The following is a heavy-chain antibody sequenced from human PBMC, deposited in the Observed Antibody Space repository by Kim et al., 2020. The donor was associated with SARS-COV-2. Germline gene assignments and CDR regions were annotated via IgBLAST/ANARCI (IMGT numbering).Heavy chain of an antibody. D-gene: IGHD5-12*01. CDR2: ISGSGGST. CDR1: GFTFSSYA. J-gene: IGHJ4*02. Sequence: GGSLRLSCAASGFTFSSYAMSWVRQAPGKGLEWVSAISGSGGSTYYADSVKGRFTISRDNSKNTLYLQMNSLRAEDTAVYYCAKDPIVATTNYGDSKNYFDYWGQGTLVTVSS. CDR3: AKDPIVATTNYGDSKNYFDY. V-gene: IGHV3-23*01.